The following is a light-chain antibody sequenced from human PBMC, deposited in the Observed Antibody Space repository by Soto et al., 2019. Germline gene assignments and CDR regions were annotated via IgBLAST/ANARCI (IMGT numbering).Light chain of an antibody. J-gene: IGLJ1*01. CDR3: CSYAGGYIYL. Sequence: QSVLTQPASVSGSPGQSITISCTGTSSDVGGYKFVSWYQQHPGRPPKLMIYDVTKWPSGVPERFSGSKSGNTASLTISGLQAEDEADYFCCSYAGGYIYLFGTGTKV. V-gene: IGLV2-11*01. CDR1: SSDVGGYKF. CDR2: DVT.